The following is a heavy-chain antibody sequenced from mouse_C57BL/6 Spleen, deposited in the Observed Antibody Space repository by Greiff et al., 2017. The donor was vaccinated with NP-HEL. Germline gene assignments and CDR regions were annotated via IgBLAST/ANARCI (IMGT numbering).Heavy chain of an antibody. V-gene: IGHV1-50*01. Sequence: QVQLQQPGAELVKPGASVKLSCKASGYTFTSYWMQWVKQRPGQGLEWIGGIDPSDSYTNYNQKFKGKATLTVDTSSSTAYMQLSSLTSEDSAVYYCARWGYWVYWGQGTTLTVSS. D-gene: IGHD2-3*01. CDR1: GYTFTSYW. CDR3: ARWGYWVY. J-gene: IGHJ2*01. CDR2: IDPSDSYT.